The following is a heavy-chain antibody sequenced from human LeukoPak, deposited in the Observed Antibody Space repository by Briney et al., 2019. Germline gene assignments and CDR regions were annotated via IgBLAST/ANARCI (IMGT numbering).Heavy chain of an antibody. CDR1: GFTFSSYA. CDR3: AKDRRVLLWFGELVDYGMDV. J-gene: IGHJ6*02. Sequence: GGSLRLSCAASGFTFSSYAMSWVRQAPGKGLEWVSAISGSGGSTYYADSVKGRFTISRDNSKNTLYLQMNGLRAEDTAVYYCAKDRRVLLWFGELVDYGMDVWGQGTTVTVSS. CDR2: ISGSGGST. V-gene: IGHV3-23*01. D-gene: IGHD3-10*01.